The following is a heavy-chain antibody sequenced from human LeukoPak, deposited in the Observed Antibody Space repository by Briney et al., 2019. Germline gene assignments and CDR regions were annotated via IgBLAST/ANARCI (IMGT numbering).Heavy chain of an antibody. D-gene: IGHD3-22*01. J-gene: IGHJ4*02. CDR3: AHRQYYYDSSGFDC. CDR2: IYWYDVK. Sequence: ESGPTLVNPTQTLTLTCTFSGFSLSTRGEGVGWIRQPPGKALEWLTLIYWYDVKCYSPYLKSRLTIIKDTSKNQVVLRMTNMDPVDTATYYCAHRQYYYDSSGFDCWGQGTLVTVSS. V-gene: IGHV2-5*01. CDR1: GFSLSTRGEG.